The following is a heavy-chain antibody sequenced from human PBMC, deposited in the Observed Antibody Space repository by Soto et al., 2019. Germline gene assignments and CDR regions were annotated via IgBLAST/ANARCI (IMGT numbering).Heavy chain of an antibody. CDR3: AKGAYIYGYRALDI. CDR2: ISANGGTT. CDR1: GFIFSSYT. Sequence: GGSLRLSSSASGFIFSSYTIYWVRQAPEKGLEYVSAISANGGTTYYADSVKGRFTVSRDNSKNTLYLQMSSLRAEDTANYYCAKGAYIYGYRALDIWGQGTMVTVSS. V-gene: IGHV3-64D*06. D-gene: IGHD3-16*01. J-gene: IGHJ3*02.